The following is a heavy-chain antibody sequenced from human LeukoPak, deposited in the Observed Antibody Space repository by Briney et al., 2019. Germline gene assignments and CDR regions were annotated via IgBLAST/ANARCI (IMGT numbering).Heavy chain of an antibody. CDR3: AKDKDNWNDGWDAFDI. CDR2: VSGSGGNT. V-gene: IGHV3-23*01. Sequence: GGSLSLSCAASGFTFSSYAMSWVCQAQGTGLEWVSAVSGSGGNTYYADSMKGRFTISRDNSKNTLYLQMNSLRAEDTAVYYCAKDKDNWNDGWDAFDIWGQGTMVTVSS. J-gene: IGHJ3*02. D-gene: IGHD1-1*01. CDR1: GFTFSSYA.